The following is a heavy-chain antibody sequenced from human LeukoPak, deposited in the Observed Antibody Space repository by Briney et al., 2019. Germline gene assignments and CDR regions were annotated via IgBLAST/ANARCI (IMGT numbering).Heavy chain of an antibody. CDR1: GGSISSSSYY. D-gene: IGHD3-3*01. V-gene: IGHV4-39*01. CDR2: IYYSGST. Sequence: SETLSLTCTVSGGSISSSSYYWGWIRQPPGKGLEWIGSIYYSGSTYYNPSLKSRVTISVDTSKNQFSLKLSSVTAADTAVHYCARRTYDWYAFDIWGQGTMVTVSS. J-gene: IGHJ3*02. CDR3: ARRTYDWYAFDI.